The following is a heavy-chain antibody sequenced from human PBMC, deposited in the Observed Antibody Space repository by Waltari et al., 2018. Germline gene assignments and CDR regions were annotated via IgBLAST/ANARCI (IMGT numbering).Heavy chain of an antibody. V-gene: IGHV4-59*01. CDR2: IYYSGST. J-gene: IGHJ4*02. Sequence: QVQLQESGPGLVKPSETLSLTCTVSGGSISSYYWRWIRQPPGKGLEWIGYIYYSGSTNYNPSLKSRVTISVDTSKNQFSLKLSSVTAADTAVYYCARDIDGFTFDYWGQGTLVTVSS. CDR3: ARDIDGFTFDY. D-gene: IGHD1-26*01. CDR1: GGSISSYY.